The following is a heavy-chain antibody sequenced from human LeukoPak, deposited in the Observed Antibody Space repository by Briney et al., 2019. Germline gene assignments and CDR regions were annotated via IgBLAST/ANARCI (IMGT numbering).Heavy chain of an antibody. CDR2: VSSGNSAM. J-gene: IGHJ4*02. V-gene: IGHV3-48*04. Sequence: GGSLRLSCAVSGFTFSSYDMNWVRQAPGKGLEWVSYVSSGNSAMYYADSVKGRFSISRDNAKNSLYLQMNSLRAEDTAVYYCARAFDIRGQGTLVTVSS. CDR1: GFTFSSYD. CDR3: ARAFDI.